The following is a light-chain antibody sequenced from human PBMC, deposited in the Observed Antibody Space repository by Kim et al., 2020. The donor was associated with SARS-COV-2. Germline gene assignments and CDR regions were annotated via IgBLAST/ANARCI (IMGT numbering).Light chain of an antibody. CDR1: QSVSSN. V-gene: IGKV3-15*01. CDR2: GAS. CDR3: QQYNNWPPVYT. Sequence: PGERATLSCRASQSVSSNLAWYQQKPGQAPRLLIYGASTRATGIPARFSGSGSGTEFTLTISSLQSEDFAVYYCQQYNNWPPVYTFGQGTKMEI. J-gene: IGKJ2*01.